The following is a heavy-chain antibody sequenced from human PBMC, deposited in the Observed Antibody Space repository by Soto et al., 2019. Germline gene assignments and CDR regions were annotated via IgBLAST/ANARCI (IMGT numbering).Heavy chain of an antibody. D-gene: IGHD3-10*02. J-gene: IGHJ1*01. CDR3: ARAHATFTMCEYFQH. CDR2: INHSGST. V-gene: IGHV4-34*01. Sequence: QVQLQQWGAGLLKPSETLSLTCAVYGGSFSGYYWSWIRQPPGKGLEWIGEINHSGSTNYNPSLKSRVTISVDTSKNQFSLKLSSVTAADTAVYYCARAHATFTMCEYFQHWGQGTLVTVSS. CDR1: GGSFSGYY.